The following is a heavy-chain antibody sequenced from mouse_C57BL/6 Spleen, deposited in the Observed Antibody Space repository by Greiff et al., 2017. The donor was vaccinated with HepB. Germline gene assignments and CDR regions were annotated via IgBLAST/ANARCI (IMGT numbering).Heavy chain of an antibody. J-gene: IGHJ2*01. V-gene: IGHV5-6*02. CDR3: ARLDGYYDY. CDR1: GFTFSSYG. Sequence: DVKLVESGGDLVKPGGSLKLSCAASGFTFSSYGMSWVRQTPDKRLEWVATISSGGSYTYYPDSVKGRFTISRDNAKNTLYLQMSSLKSEDTAMYYCARLDGYYDYWGQGTTLTVSS. D-gene: IGHD2-3*01. CDR2: ISSGGSYT.